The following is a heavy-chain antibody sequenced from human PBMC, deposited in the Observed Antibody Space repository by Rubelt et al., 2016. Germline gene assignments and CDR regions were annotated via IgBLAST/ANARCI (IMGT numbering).Heavy chain of an antibody. CDR2: INHSGST. V-gene: IGHV4-34*01. J-gene: IGHJ4*02. Sequence: QVQLQEWGAGLLKPSETLSLTCAVYGGSFSGYYWSWIRQPPGKGLEWIGEINHSGSTNYNPSLKSRVTLSVDTSKNQFSLMLSSVTAADTAVYYCARAVDFWSGYPFDYWGQGTLVTVSS. CDR1: GGSFSGYY. D-gene: IGHD3-3*01. CDR3: ARAVDFWSGYPFDY.